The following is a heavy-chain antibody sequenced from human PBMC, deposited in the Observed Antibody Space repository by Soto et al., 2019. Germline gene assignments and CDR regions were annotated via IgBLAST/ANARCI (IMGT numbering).Heavy chain of an antibody. CDR2: ISTHNGDR. CDR1: GYIFTSYG. D-gene: IGHD3-22*01. CDR3: ARDQVFEDSRGNLLGY. Sequence: QVQLVQSGGEVRKPGASVKVSCKASGYIFTSYGINWVRQAPGQGLEWMGWISTHNGDRKYAPKLQGRVTMTTDTATSTAYMELRSLRSDDTAVYYCARDQVFEDSRGNLLGYWGQGTLVTVSS. V-gene: IGHV1-18*01. J-gene: IGHJ4*02.